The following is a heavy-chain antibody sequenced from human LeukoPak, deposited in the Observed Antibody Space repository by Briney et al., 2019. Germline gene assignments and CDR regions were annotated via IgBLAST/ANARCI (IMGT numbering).Heavy chain of an antibody. CDR3: ARAYYYDSSGYYTNWFDP. CDR2: IYYSGST. Sequence: SETLSLTCTVSGGSISSGDYYWSWIRQPPGKGLEWIGYIYYSGSTYYNPSLKSRVTISVDTSKNQFSLKLSSVTAADTAVYYCARAYYYDSSGYYTNWFDPWGQGTLVPVSS. D-gene: IGHD3-22*01. J-gene: IGHJ5*02. V-gene: IGHV4-30-4*08. CDR1: GGSISSGDYY.